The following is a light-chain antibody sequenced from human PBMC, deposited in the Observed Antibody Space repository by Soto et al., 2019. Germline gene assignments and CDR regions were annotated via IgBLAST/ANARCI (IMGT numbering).Light chain of an antibody. CDR1: SGHSSYA. V-gene: IGLV4-69*01. Sequence: QSVLTQSPSASASLGASVKLTCTLSSGHSSYAIAWHQQQPEKGPRYLMKLNSDGSHSKGDGIPDRFSGSSSGAERYLTISSLPSEAEAAYCCQTWGTGVVFGGGTKLTVL. CDR2: LNSDGSH. CDR3: QTWGTGVV. J-gene: IGLJ2*01.